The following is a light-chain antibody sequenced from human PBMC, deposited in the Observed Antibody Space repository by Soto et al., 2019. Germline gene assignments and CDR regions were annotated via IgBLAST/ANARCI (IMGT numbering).Light chain of an antibody. Sequence: IQMTQSPSSLSASVGDRITITCQASQDMSNYLDWYQQKPGQAPKLLIYDASALPRGVPSRFSGSGSGTKFTLTIASLQPDDFATYYCQQYETFLGTFGPGTKVDIK. CDR1: QDMSNY. CDR3: QQYETFLGT. J-gene: IGKJ1*01. CDR2: DAS. V-gene: IGKV1-16*01.